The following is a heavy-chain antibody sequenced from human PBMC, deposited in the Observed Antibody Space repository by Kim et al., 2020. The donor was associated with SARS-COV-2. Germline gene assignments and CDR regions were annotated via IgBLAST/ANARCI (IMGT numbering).Heavy chain of an antibody. CDR2: K. Sequence: KYYVDSVKGRFTIFRDNAKNSLYLQMNSLRAEDTAVYYCARDLHAGAFDIWGQGTMVTVSS. D-gene: IGHD7-27*01. V-gene: IGHV3-7*01. CDR3: ARDLHAGAFDI. J-gene: IGHJ3*02.